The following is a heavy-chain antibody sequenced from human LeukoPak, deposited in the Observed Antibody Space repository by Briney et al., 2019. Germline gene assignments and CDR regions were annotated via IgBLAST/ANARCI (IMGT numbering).Heavy chain of an antibody. Sequence: GGSLRLSCAASGFTFSNYDMHWVRQAPGKGLEWVAVIWYDGSNKYCADSVKGRFTISRDNSKNTLYLQMNSLRAEDTAVYYCARDDYGGKLDIWGQGTVVTVSS. J-gene: IGHJ3*02. D-gene: IGHD4-23*01. CDR1: GFTFSNYD. CDR2: IWYDGSNK. CDR3: ARDDYGGKLDI. V-gene: IGHV3-33*01.